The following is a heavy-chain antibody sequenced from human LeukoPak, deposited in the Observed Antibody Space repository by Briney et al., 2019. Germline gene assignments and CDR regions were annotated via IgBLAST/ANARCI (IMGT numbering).Heavy chain of an antibody. J-gene: IGHJ6*03. V-gene: IGHV3-23*01. CDR1: RFTFSTYA. CDR3: ARPNSGYDYYYYYYMDV. D-gene: IGHD5-12*01. CDR2: ISGNGGST. Sequence: PGGSLRLSCAASRFTFSTYAMSWVRQAPGKGLEWVSAISGNGGSTYYADSVKGRFTISRDNSKNTLYLQMNSLRAEDTAVYYCARPNSGYDYYYYYYMDVWGKGTTVAVSS.